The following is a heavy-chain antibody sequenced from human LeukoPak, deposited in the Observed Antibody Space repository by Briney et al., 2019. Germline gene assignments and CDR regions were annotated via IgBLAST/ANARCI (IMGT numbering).Heavy chain of an antibody. V-gene: IGHV4-4*07. CDR1: GGSISSYY. Sequence: PSETLSLTCTVSGGSISSYYWSWIRQPAGKGLEWIGRIYTSGSTNYNPSLKSRVTMSVDTSKNQFSLKLSSVTAADTAVYYCARLYYYDSSGYFSEEGFDPWGQGTLVTVSS. CDR3: ARLYYYDSSGYFSEEGFDP. J-gene: IGHJ5*02. CDR2: IYTSGST. D-gene: IGHD3-22*01.